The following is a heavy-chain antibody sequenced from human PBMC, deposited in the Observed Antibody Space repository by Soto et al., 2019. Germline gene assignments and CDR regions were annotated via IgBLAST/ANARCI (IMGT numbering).Heavy chain of an antibody. CDR2: INPSGGST. D-gene: IGHD6-19*01. V-gene: IGHV1-46*01. J-gene: IGHJ4*02. Sequence: ASVKVSCKASGYTFTSYYMHWVRQAPGQGLEWMGIINPSGGSTSYAQKFQGRVTMTRDTPTSTVYMELSSLRSEDTAVYYCARDLKDAPGYSSGYGLDYWGQGTLVTVSS. CDR1: GYTFTSYY. CDR3: ARDLKDAPGYSSGYGLDY.